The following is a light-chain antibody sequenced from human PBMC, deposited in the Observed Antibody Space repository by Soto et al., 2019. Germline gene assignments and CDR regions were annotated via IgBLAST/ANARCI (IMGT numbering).Light chain of an antibody. V-gene: IGKV1-5*03. CDR2: KAS. J-gene: IGKJ1*01. CDR3: QHYNSYSEA. Sequence: DIQMTQSPSTLSGSVGDRVTITCRASQTISIWLAWYQQKPGKAPKLLIYKASTLKSGVQSRFSGSGPGTEFTLTISSLQADDFATYYCQHYNSYSEAFGQGTKVDIK. CDR1: QTISIW.